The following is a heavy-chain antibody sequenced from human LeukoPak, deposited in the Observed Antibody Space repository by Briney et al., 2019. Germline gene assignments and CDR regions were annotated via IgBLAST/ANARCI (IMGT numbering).Heavy chain of an antibody. CDR1: GGTFSSYA. D-gene: IGHD3-22*01. CDR2: ISAYNGNT. Sequence: ASVKVSCKASGGTFSSYAISWVRQAPGQGLEWMGWISAYNGNTNYAQKLQGRVTMTTDTSTSTAYMELRSLRSDDTAVYYCARDRSPYYYDSSGYLDYWGQGTLVTVSS. V-gene: IGHV1-18*01. CDR3: ARDRSPYYYDSSGYLDY. J-gene: IGHJ4*02.